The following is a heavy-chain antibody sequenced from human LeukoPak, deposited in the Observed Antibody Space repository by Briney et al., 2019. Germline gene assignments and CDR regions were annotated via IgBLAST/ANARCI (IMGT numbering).Heavy chain of an antibody. D-gene: IGHD3-3*01. Sequence: MAGGSLRLSCAASGFTFSDYYMSWIRQAPGKGLEWVSYISSSGSTIYYADSVKGRFTISRDNAKNSLYLQMNSLRAEDTAVYYCARGRFWSGYYTLSGHYYYMDVWGKGTTVTVSS. V-gene: IGHV3-11*04. CDR1: GFTFSDYY. CDR3: ARGRFWSGYYTLSGHYYYMDV. CDR2: ISSSGSTI. J-gene: IGHJ6*03.